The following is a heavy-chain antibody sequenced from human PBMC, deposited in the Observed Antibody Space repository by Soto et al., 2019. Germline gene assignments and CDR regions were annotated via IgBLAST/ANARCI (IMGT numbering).Heavy chain of an antibody. CDR1: GGSFSGNY. V-gene: IGHV4-34*01. Sequence: QVQLQQWGAGLVKPSATLSLTCAVYGGSFSGNYWSWIRQPPGKGLEWIGEINHSGSTNFNPSLKSRVTISVDTSKNQSSLRLSSVTAADTAVYYCARNPPRAGAITSQWHRNYNTRYQLPPGGAFDIWGQGTRVTVSS. D-gene: IGHD2-2*01. J-gene: IGHJ3*02. CDR3: ARNPPRAGAITSQWHRNYNTRYQLPPGGAFDI. CDR2: INHSGST.